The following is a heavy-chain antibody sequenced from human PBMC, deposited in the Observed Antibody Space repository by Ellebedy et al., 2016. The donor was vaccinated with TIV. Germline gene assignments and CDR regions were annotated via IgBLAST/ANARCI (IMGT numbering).Heavy chain of an antibody. J-gene: IGHJ4*02. CDR3: ARDYWGSYEY. V-gene: IGHV1-2*02. CDR1: GYTFTAYY. D-gene: IGHD1-26*01. CDR2: ISPNGGGT. Sequence: AASVKVSCKASGYTFTAYYMHWVRQAPGQGLEWMGWISPNGGGTHYAQKFQGRVSMTGDTSISTAYLELSRLTSDDTAVYYCARDYWGSYEYWGQGTLVTVSS.